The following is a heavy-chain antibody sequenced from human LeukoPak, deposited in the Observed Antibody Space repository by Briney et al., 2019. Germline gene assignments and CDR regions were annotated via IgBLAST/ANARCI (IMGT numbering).Heavy chain of an antibody. V-gene: IGHV3-7*01. CDR3: ARVRILLWFGELLENWYFDL. CDR1: GFTFSSYW. J-gene: IGHJ2*01. D-gene: IGHD3-10*01. CDR2: IKQDGSEK. Sequence: GGSLRLSCAASGFTFSSYWMSWVRQAPGKGLEWVANIKQDGSEKYYVDPVKGRFTISRDNAKNSLYLQMNSLRAEDTAVYYCARVRILLWFGELLENWYFDLWGRGTLVTVSS.